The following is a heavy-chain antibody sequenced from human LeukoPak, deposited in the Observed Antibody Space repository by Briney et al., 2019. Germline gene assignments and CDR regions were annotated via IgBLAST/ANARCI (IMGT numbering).Heavy chain of an antibody. CDR2: ISYDGSNK. V-gene: IGHV3-30*18. J-gene: IGHJ6*03. CDR1: GFTFSTYG. Sequence: QPGRSLRLSCAASGFTFSTYGIHWVRQAPGKGLEWVAVISYDGSNKYYADSVKGRFTISRDNSKNTLYLQMNSLRAEDTAVYYCAKTSSWKSHYYYYMDVWGKGTTVTVSS. CDR3: AKTSSWKSHYYYYMDV. D-gene: IGHD6-13*01.